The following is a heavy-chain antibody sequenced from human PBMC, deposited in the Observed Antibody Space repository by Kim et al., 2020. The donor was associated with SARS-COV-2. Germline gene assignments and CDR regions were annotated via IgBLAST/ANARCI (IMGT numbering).Heavy chain of an antibody. Sequence: KGRFTISRDDSKNTLYLQMNSLRAEDKAVFYCAKDQRLEKYDVGSEDDFDYWGQGTLVTASS. D-gene: IGHD3-10*01. J-gene: IGHJ4*02. V-gene: IGHV3-30*02. CDR3: AKDQRLEKYDVGSEDDFDY.